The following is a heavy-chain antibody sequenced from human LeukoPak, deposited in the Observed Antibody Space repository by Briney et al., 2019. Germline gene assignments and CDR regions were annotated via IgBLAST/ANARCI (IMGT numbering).Heavy chain of an antibody. CDR3: ARGRGITMIVVAAGDAFDI. Sequence: SVKVTCKASGCTFSSYAISWVRQAPGQGLEWMGRIIPIFGIANYAQKFQGRVTITADKSTSTAYMELSSLRSEDTAVYYCARGRGITMIVVAAGDAFDIWGQGTMVTVSS. D-gene: IGHD3-22*01. CDR2: IIPIFGIA. J-gene: IGHJ3*02. CDR1: GCTFSSYA. V-gene: IGHV1-69*04.